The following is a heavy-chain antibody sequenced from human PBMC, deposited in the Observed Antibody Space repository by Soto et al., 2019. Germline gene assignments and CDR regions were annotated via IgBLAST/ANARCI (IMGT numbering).Heavy chain of an antibody. CDR3: ATGLGFLDWSGEGYYFDY. CDR2: ISGGGGKT. Sequence: PGGSLRLSCAASGFTFSSYAMSWVRQAPGKGLEWVSSISGGGGKTYYADSVKGRFTISRDNSRNMLYLQMNSLRVEDTAVYYCATGLGFLDWSGEGYYFDYWGQGTLVTVSS. D-gene: IGHD3-3*01. V-gene: IGHV3-23*01. CDR1: GFTFSSYA. J-gene: IGHJ4*02.